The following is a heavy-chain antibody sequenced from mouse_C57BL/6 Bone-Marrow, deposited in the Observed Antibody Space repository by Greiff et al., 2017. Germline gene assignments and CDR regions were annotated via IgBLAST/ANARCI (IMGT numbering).Heavy chain of an antibody. CDR1: GYTFTDYN. V-gene: IGHV1-18*01. CDR2: INPNNGGT. CDR3: ARNGTAQATWGYAMDY. D-gene: IGHD3-2*02. J-gene: IGHJ4*01. Sequence: EVQLQQSGPELVKPGASVKIPCKASGYTFTDYNMDWVKQSHGKSLEWIGDINPNNGGTIYNQKFKGKATLTVDKSSSTAYMELRSLTSEDTAVYYCARNGTAQATWGYAMDYWGQGTSVTVSS.